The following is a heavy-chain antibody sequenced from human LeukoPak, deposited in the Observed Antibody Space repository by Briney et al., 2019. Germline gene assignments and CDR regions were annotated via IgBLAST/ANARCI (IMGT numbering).Heavy chain of an antibody. CDR2: INPSGGTT. CDR1: GYIFSAYY. Sequence: ASVKVSCKASGYIFSAYYIHWVRQAPGQGLEWMGIINPSGGTTNYAQKFQGRITMTSDTSTSIVYMELSSLISEDTAMYYCARGPSPYSSSWYPPAEYFQHWGQGTLVTVSS. V-gene: IGHV1-46*01. D-gene: IGHD6-13*01. J-gene: IGHJ1*01. CDR3: ARGPSPYSSSWYPPAEYFQH.